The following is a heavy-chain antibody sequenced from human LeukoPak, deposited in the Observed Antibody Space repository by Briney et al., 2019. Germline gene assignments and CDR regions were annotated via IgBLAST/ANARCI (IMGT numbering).Heavy chain of an antibody. CDR1: GGSISSSSYY. CDR3: ARDRWFGETHYFDY. V-gene: IGHV4-39*07. CDR2: IYYSGIT. D-gene: IGHD3-10*01. J-gene: IGHJ4*02. Sequence: SETLSLTCNVSGGSISSSSYYWGWIRQPPGKGLEYIGSIYYSGITYYNPSLKSRVTISLDTSKNQFSLKLSSVTAADTALYYCARDRWFGETHYFDYWGQGTLVTVSS.